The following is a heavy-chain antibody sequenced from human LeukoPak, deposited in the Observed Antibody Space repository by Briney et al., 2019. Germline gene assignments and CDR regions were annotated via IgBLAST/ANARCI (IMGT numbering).Heavy chain of an antibody. CDR3: AKDGGLWVSAHWGDS. V-gene: IGHV3-23*01. J-gene: IGHJ4*02. D-gene: IGHD7-27*01. CDR2: ITTSDGNT. CDR1: GFTFGSYT. Sequence: GGSLRLSCAASGFTFGSYTMSWVRQAPGKGLEWVSTITTSDGNTYYADSVKGRFTVSRDNSKNTLYLQMNSLRAEDTAVYYCAKDGGLWVSAHWGDSWGRGTLVTVSS.